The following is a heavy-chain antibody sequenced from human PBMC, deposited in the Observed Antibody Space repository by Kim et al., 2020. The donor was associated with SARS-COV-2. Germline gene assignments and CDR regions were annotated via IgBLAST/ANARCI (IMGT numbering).Heavy chain of an antibody. D-gene: IGHD6-19*01. CDR1: GFTFSSYA. Sequence: GGSLRLSCAASGFTFSSYAMHWVRQAPGKGLEWVAVISYDGSNKYYADSVKGRFTISRDNSKNTLYLQMNSLRAEDTAVYYCARDRWRIAVADNFDYWGQGTLVTVSS. CDR2: ISYDGSNK. J-gene: IGHJ4*02. CDR3: ARDRWRIAVADNFDY. V-gene: IGHV3-30*04.